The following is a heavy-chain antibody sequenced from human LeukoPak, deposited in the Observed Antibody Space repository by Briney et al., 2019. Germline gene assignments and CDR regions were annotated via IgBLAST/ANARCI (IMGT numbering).Heavy chain of an antibody. CDR2: ISGSGGST. CDR1: GFTFSSYA. Sequence: GGSLRLSCAASGFTFSSYAMSWFRQAPAKGLEWVSAISGSGGSTYYADSVKGRFTISRDNSKNTLYLQMNSLRAEDTAVYCCASDIWLSVYWGQGTLVTVSS. D-gene: IGHD5-18*01. CDR3: ASDIWLSVY. V-gene: IGHV3-23*01. J-gene: IGHJ4*02.